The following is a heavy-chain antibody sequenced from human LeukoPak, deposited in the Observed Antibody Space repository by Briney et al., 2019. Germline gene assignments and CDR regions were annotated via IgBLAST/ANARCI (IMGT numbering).Heavy chain of an antibody. J-gene: IGHJ4*02. CDR1: GFTFSSYG. V-gene: IGHV3-30*02. CDR2: IRYDGSNK. D-gene: IGHD6-13*01. Sequence: GGSLRLSCAASGFTFSSYGMHWVRQAPGKGLEWVAFIRYDGSNKYYADSVKGRFTISRDNSKNTLYLQMNSLRAEDTAVYYCARGGIAAAGTNWLDYWGQGTLVTVSS. CDR3: ARGGIAAAGTNWLDY.